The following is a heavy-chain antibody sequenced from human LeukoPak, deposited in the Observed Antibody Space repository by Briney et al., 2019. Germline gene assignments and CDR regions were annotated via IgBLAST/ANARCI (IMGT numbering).Heavy chain of an antibody. V-gene: IGHV4-39*07. Sequence: PSETLSLTCNVSNFSISSSSYYWGWIRQPPGKGLEWIGSIYYTGSTYYNPSLRSRVTMSVDTSSNKFSLRLNSVTAADTAVYFCVRDRWRSNWFLGYWGRGTLVSVSS. CDR1: NFSISSSSYY. D-gene: IGHD6-13*01. J-gene: IGHJ4*02. CDR2: IYYTGST. CDR3: VRDRWRSNWFLGY.